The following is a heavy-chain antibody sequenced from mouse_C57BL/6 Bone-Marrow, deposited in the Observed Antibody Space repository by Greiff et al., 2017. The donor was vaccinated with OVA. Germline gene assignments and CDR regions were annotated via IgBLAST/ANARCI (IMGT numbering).Heavy chain of an antibody. CDR2: IDPSDSYT. J-gene: IGHJ3*01. CDR1: GYTFTSYW. Sequence: VQLQQPGAELVMPGASVKLSCKASGYTFTSYWMHWVKQRPGQGLEWIGEIDPSDSYTNYNQKFKGKSTLTVDKSSSTAYMQLSSLASEDSAVYYWASRAYWGQGTLVTVSA. V-gene: IGHV1-69*01. CDR3: ASRAY.